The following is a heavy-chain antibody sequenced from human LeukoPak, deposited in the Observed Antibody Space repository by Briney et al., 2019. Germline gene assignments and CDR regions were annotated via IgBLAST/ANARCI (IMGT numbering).Heavy chain of an antibody. D-gene: IGHD1-26*01. V-gene: IGHV3-66*01. CDR2: IYSGGST. Sequence: PGGSLRLSCAASGFTVSSNYMSWVRQAPGKGLEWVSVIYSGGSTYYADSVKGRFTLSRDNSKNTLYLQMNSLRAEDTAVYYCARDKSGSYAFDYWGQGTLVTVSS. J-gene: IGHJ4*02. CDR1: GFTVSSNY. CDR3: ARDKSGSYAFDY.